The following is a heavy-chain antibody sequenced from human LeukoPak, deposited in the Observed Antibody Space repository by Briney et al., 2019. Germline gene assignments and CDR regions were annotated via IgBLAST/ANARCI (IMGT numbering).Heavy chain of an antibody. J-gene: IGHJ4*02. D-gene: IGHD3-10*01. CDR3: ARQYYYGSGSYYIFDY. CDR2: INPNSGGT. V-gene: IGHV1-2*02. Sequence: ASVKVSCKASGYTFTDYYLHWVRQAPGQGLEWMGWINPNSGGTNYAQKFQGRVTMTRDTSISTAYMELRSLRSDDTAVYYCARQYYYGSGSYYIFDYWGQGTLVTVSS. CDR1: GYTFTDYY.